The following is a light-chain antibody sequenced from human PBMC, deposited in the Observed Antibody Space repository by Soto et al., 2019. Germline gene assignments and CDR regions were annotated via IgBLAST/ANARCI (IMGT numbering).Light chain of an antibody. J-gene: IGKJ5*01. CDR3: QQRSNWPPSIT. CDR1: QSVTTY. V-gene: IGKV3-11*01. CDR2: DAS. Sequence: EVVLTQSPATLCLSPGERSTLSCRASQSVTTYLAWYQHKPGKATRLLIYDASTRATGIPARFSGSGSGKDFTLTISSLETEDFAVYYCQQRSNWPPSITFGQGTRLEIK.